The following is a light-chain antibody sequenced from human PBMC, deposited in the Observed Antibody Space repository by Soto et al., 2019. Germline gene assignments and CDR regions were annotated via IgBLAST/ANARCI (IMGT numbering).Light chain of an antibody. V-gene: IGLV2-14*01. J-gene: IGLJ2*01. CDR3: SSYTTSNALV. CDR2: KVS. Sequence: QSALTQPASVSGSPGQSITISCTGSSSDVGAYTYVSWYQQHPGKAPKLMIFKVSDRPSGVSNRFSGSQSGNTASLTISGLQAEDEADYYCSSYTTSNALVFGGGTKLTVL. CDR1: SSDVGAYTY.